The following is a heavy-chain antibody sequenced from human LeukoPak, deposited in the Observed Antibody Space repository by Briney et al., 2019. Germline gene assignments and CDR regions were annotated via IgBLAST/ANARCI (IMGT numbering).Heavy chain of an antibody. CDR1: GYTFTGYY. J-gene: IGHJ4*02. CDR3: ASSDWSVQQQSIFY. Sequence: ASVKVSCTASGYTFTGYYMHWVRQAPGQGLEWMGWINPNSGGTNYAQKFQGRVTMTRDTSISTAYMELSRLRSDDTAVYYCASSDWSVQQQSIFYWGQGTLVTVSS. D-gene: IGHD6-13*01. CDR2: INPNSGGT. V-gene: IGHV1-2*02.